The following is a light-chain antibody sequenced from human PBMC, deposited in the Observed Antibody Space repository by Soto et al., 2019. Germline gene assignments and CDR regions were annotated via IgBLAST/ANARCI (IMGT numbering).Light chain of an antibody. Sequence: AIQMTQSPSSLSASVGDRVTITCRASQGIRNDLGWYQQKPGKAPKLLIYDASSLESGVPSRFSGSGSGTEFTLTITSLQPDDFATYYCQQYNSYPWTFGQGTKVDNK. V-gene: IGKV1-13*02. CDR2: DAS. CDR3: QQYNSYPWT. J-gene: IGKJ1*01. CDR1: QGIRND.